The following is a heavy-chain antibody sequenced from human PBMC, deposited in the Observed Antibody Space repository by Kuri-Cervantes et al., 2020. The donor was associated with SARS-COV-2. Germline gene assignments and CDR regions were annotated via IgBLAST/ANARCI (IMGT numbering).Heavy chain of an antibody. CDR3: ARVAVAALDY. J-gene: IGHJ4*02. D-gene: IGHD6-19*01. V-gene: IGHV1-18*01. Sequence: GGSLRLSCKASGGTFSSYAISWVRQAPGQGLEWMGWISAYNGNTNYAQKLQGRVTMTTDTSTSTAYMELRSLRSDDTAVYYCARVAVAALDYWGQGTLVTVSS. CDR1: GGTFSSYA. CDR2: ISAYNGNT.